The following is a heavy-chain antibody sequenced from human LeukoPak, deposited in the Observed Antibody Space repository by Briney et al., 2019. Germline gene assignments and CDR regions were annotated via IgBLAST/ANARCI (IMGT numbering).Heavy chain of an antibody. J-gene: IGHJ4*02. CDR1: GFTSRSYA. CDR3: ARRGDYFPFDY. V-gene: IGHV3-23*01. CDR2: INGNGDST. Sequence: GGSLRLSCAASGFTSRSYAMSWVRQAPGKGLEWVSTINGNGDSTYYADSVKGRVTISRGNSKNTLYLQMNSLRVEDTAVYYCARRGDYFPFDYWGQGILVTVSS. D-gene: IGHD3-16*01.